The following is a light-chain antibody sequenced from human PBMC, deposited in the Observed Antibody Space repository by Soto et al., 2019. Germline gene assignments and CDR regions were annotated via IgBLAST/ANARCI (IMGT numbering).Light chain of an antibody. J-gene: IGLJ1*01. V-gene: IGLV2-14*01. CDR2: DVS. CDR1: SSDVGGYNY. Sequence: LTQPHSVSESPGQSITISCTGTSSDVGGYNYVSWYQQHSGKAPKLMIYDVSNRPSGVSNRFSGSKSGNTASLTISGLQAEDEADYYCGSYASSSTLYVFGTGTKLTVL. CDR3: GSYASSSTLYV.